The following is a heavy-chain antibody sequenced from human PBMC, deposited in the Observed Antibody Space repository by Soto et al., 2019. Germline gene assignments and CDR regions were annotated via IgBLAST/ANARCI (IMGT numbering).Heavy chain of an antibody. CDR1: GFTFSSYS. D-gene: IGHD5-12*01. CDR2: ISSSSYI. J-gene: IGHJ4*02. CDR3: ARDGPRGYSGYVGY. Sequence: EVQLVESGGGLVKPGGSLRLSCAASGFTFSSYSMNWVRQAPGKGLEWVSSISSSSYIYYADVVKGRFTISRDNAKNSPYLQMNSLRAEDTAVYYCARDGPRGYSGYVGYWGQGTLVTVSS. V-gene: IGHV3-21*01.